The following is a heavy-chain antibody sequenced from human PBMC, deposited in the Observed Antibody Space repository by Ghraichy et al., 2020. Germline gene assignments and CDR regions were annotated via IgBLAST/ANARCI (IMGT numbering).Heavy chain of an antibody. CDR1: GFTFSSYA. Sequence: GGSLRLSCAATGFTFSSYAMSWVRQAPGKGLEWVSAISGSGGSTYYADSVKGRFTISRDNSKNTLYLQMNSLRAEDTAVYYCAKGPLITMVRGVFDYWGHLILVTGSS. CDR3: AKGPLITMVRGVFDY. V-gene: IGHV3-23*01. CDR2: ISGSGGST. J-gene: IGHJ4*01. D-gene: IGHD3-10*01.